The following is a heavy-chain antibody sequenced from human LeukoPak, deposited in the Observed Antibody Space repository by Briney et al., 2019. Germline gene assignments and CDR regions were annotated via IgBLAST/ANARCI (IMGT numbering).Heavy chain of an antibody. J-gene: IGHJ4*02. Sequence: SETLSLTCAVYGGSFSGYYWSWIRQPPGKGLEWIGEINHSGSTNYNPSLKSRVTISVDTSKNQFSLKLSSVTAADTAVYYCARGPGNTAMANYFDHWGQGTLVTVSS. D-gene: IGHD5-18*01. CDR2: INHSGST. CDR1: GGSFSGYY. V-gene: IGHV4-34*01. CDR3: ARGPGNTAMANYFDH.